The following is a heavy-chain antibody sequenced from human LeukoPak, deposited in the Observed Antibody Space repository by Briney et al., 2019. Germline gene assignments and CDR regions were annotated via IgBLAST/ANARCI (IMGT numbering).Heavy chain of an antibody. J-gene: IGHJ4*02. D-gene: IGHD6-13*01. V-gene: IGHV3-23*01. CDR2: ITPGGGT. CDR1: EFTFSSYV. Sequence: GGSLRLSCAASEFTFSSYVMAWVRQAPGKGLEWVSTITPGGGTYYADSVKGRFTISRDNSKNTLYLQMNSLRAEDTAVYYCAKGSSSWDHFDYWGQGTLVTVSS. CDR3: AKGSSSWDHFDY.